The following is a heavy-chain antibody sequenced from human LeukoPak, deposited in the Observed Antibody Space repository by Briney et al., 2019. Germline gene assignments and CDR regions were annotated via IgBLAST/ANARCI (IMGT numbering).Heavy chain of an antibody. CDR1: GFTFSSYG. Sequence: PGGSLRLSCAASGFTFSSYGMAWVRQAPGKGLEWVSSISAGSGATYYADSVKGRFTISRDNSKNTLCLQMNSLRAEDTALYYCARVARGDYYYYYMDVWGKGTTVTVSS. V-gene: IGHV3-23*01. J-gene: IGHJ6*03. D-gene: IGHD3-10*01. CDR3: ARVARGDYYYYYMDV. CDR2: ISAGSGAT.